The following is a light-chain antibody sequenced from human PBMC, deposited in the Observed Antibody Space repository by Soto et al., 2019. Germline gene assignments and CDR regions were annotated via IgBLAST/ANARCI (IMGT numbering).Light chain of an antibody. CDR3: SLYAGSNVV. CDR1: SSDVGSYNL. Sequence: QSVLTQPASVSGSPGQSITISCTGTSSDVGSYNLVSWYQQHPGKAPKLMIYEVSKRPSGVPDRFSGSKSGNTASLTVSGLQAEDEADYYCSLYAGSNVVFRTGTKVTVL. CDR2: EVS. V-gene: IGLV2-23*02. J-gene: IGLJ1*01.